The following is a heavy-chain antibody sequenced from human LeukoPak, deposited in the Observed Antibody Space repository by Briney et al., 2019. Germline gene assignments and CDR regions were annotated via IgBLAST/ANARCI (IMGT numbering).Heavy chain of an antibody. CDR1: GGSINRSYYY. CDR3: ARGPGSQQWLLFDY. Sequence: SETLSLTCTVSGGSINRSYYYWGWIRQPPGKGLEWIGSIYYSGNTYYNPSLKSRVTISVDTSKNQFSLKLSSVTAADTAVYYCARGPGSQQWLLFDYWGQGTLVTVSS. CDR2: IYYSGNT. J-gene: IGHJ4*02. D-gene: IGHD6-19*01. V-gene: IGHV4-39*01.